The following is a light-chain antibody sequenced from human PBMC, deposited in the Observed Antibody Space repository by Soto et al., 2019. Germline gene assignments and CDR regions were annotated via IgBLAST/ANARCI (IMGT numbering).Light chain of an antibody. V-gene: IGKV1-39*01. CDR2: AAS. CDR1: QSISRY. Sequence: DIQRTQSPSPLSASVGDRVTVTCRASQSISRYLNWYQQKPGNAPKLLIYAASNLQSGVPSRFSGSGSGTDFTLTISSLHPEDFATYFCQQSHTPPLTFGGGTKVDIK. J-gene: IGKJ4*01. CDR3: QQSHTPPLT.